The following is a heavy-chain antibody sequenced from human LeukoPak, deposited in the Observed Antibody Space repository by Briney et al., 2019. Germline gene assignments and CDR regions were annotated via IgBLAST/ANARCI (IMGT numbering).Heavy chain of an antibody. J-gene: IGHJ5*02. V-gene: IGHV4-59*01. CDR1: GGSISSYY. CDR2: IYYSGST. CDR3: ARDKLSFGSRYNWFDP. Sequence: KSSETLSLTCTVSGGSISSYYWSWIRQPPGEGLEWIGYIYYSGSTSYNPSLKSRVTISVDTSKNQFSLKLSSVTAADTAVYYCARDKLSFGSRYNWFDPWGQGSLVTVSS. D-gene: IGHD3-16*01.